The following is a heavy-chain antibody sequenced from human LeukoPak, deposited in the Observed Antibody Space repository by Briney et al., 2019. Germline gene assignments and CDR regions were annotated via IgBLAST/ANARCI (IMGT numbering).Heavy chain of an antibody. D-gene: IGHD3-10*01. J-gene: IGHJ4*02. V-gene: IGHV4-59*01. CDR3: ARGTGWFGELFPHFDY. Sequence: TSETLSLTCTVSGGSISSYYWSWIRQPPGKGLEWIGYIYYSGSTNYNPSLKSRVTISVDTSKNQFSLKLSSVTAADTAVYYCARGTGWFGELFPHFDYWGQGTLVTVSS. CDR1: GGSISSYY. CDR2: IYYSGST.